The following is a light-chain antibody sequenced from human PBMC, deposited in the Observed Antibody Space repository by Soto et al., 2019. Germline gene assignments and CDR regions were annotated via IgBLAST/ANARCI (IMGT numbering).Light chain of an antibody. Sequence: EKVMTQSPASLYVSPGERATVSCRASQNVKTRFAWYQQKRGQAPRLVIYDAFTRATGIPARFSGSASGTELTLTISSLQSEDFAVYYGQQYDDWPLTFGGGTKVEIK. J-gene: IGKJ4*01. V-gene: IGKV3-15*01. CDR1: QNVKTR. CDR3: QQYDDWPLT. CDR2: DAF.